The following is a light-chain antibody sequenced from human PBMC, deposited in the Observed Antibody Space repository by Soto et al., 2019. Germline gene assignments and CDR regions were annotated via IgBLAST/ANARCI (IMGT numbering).Light chain of an antibody. CDR3: QQYHNWPPLT. V-gene: IGKV3-15*01. CDR1: QRINTN. Sequence: ETLMTQSPANLSLSPGETATVSCSAGQRINTNLAWYQQKLAQAPRLLIYGASTRATGIPPRFSGSGSGTEFTLPISSLQSEDFPVYYCQQYHNWPPLTFGQGTRLDIK. CDR2: GAS. J-gene: IGKJ5*01.